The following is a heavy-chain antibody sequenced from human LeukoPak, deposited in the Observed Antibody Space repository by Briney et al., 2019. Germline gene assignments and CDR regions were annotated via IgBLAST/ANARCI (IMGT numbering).Heavy chain of an antibody. Sequence: SETLSLTCTVSGGSISSYYRSWIRQPPGKGLEWIGYIYYSGSTNYNPSLKSRVTISVDTSKNQFSLKLSSVTAADTAVYYCARGGYYDISPSEYWGQGTLVTVSS. V-gene: IGHV4-59*01. D-gene: IGHD3-9*01. CDR3: ARGGYYDISPSEY. J-gene: IGHJ4*02. CDR2: IYYSGST. CDR1: GGSISSYY.